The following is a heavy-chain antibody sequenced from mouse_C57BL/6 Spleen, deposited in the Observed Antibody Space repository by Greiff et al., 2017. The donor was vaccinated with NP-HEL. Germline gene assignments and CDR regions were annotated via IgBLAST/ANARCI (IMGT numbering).Heavy chain of an antibody. J-gene: IGHJ1*03. CDR2: ISSGGSYT. D-gene: IGHD1-1*01. CDR3: ARDTTVVGDWYFDV. Sequence: EVMLVESGGDLVKPGGSLKLSCAASGFTFSSYGMSWVRQTPDKRLEWVATISSGGSYTYYPDSVKGRFTISRDNAKNTLYLQMSSLKSEDTAMYYCARDTTVVGDWYFDVWGTGTTVTVSS. CDR1: GFTFSSYG. V-gene: IGHV5-6*01.